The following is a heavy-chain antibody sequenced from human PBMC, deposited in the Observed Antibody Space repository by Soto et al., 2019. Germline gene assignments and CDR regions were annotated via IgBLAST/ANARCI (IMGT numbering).Heavy chain of an antibody. J-gene: IGHJ4*02. CDR1: GGSFSGYY. CDR3: AKAIAVAGTQATLFDY. CDR2: INHSGST. V-gene: IGHV4-34*01. D-gene: IGHD6-19*01. Sequence: SETLSLTCAVYGGSFSGYYWSWIRQPPGKGLEWIGEINHSGSTNYNPSLKSRVTISVDTSKNQFSLKLRSVTAADTAVYYCAKAIAVAGTQATLFDYWGQGTLVTVSS.